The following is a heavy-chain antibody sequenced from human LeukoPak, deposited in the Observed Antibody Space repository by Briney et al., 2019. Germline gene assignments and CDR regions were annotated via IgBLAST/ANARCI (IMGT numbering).Heavy chain of an antibody. Sequence: ASVKVSCKASGYTFTSYYMHWVRQAPGQGLEWMGIINPSGGSTSYAQKFQGRVTMTRDTSTSTVYMELSSLRSDDTAVYYCARDSGWYSIYYYGMDVWGQGTTVTVSS. J-gene: IGHJ6*02. CDR2: INPSGGST. V-gene: IGHV1-46*01. D-gene: IGHD6-19*01. CDR3: ARDSGWYSIYYYGMDV. CDR1: GYTFTSYY.